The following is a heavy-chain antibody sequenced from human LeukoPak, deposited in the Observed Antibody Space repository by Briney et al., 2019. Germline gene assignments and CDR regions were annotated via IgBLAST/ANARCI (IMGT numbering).Heavy chain of an antibody. D-gene: IGHD1-26*01. CDR3: ARGIVGAKSGY. Sequence: GGSLRLSCAASGFTFSSYEMNWVRQAPGKGLEWVSYISSSGSTIYYADSVKGRFTISRDNAKNTLYLQMNSLRAEDTAVYYCARGIVGAKSGYWGQGTLVTVSS. J-gene: IGHJ4*02. V-gene: IGHV3-48*03. CDR1: GFTFSSYE. CDR2: ISSSGSTI.